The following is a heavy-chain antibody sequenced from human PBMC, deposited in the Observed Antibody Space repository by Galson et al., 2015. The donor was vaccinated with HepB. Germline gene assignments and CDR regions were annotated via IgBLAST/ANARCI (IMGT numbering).Heavy chain of an antibody. V-gene: IGHV1-18*01. CDR2: ISAYNGNT. J-gene: IGHJ5*02. D-gene: IGHD1-26*01. CDR3: ARVPLWYSGSYWGFDP. Sequence: WVRQAPGQGLEWMGWISAYNGNTNYAQKLQGRVTMTTDTSTSTAYMELRSLRSDDTAVYYCARVPLWYSGSYWGFDPWGQGTLVTVSS.